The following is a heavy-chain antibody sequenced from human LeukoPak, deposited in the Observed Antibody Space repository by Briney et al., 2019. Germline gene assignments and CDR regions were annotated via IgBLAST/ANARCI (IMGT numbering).Heavy chain of an antibody. Sequence: QPGGSLRLSCAVSGFTFSICAMSWVRQAPGKGLEWVSTISGSGASTYYADSVKGRFIISRDTSKNTLYLQMNSLRAEGTAVYYCAKLRNTSPLYYFDYWGQGTLVTVSS. J-gene: IGHJ4*02. CDR2: ISGSGAST. CDR1: GFTFSICA. D-gene: IGHD2/OR15-2a*01. V-gene: IGHV3-23*01. CDR3: AKLRNTSPLYYFDY.